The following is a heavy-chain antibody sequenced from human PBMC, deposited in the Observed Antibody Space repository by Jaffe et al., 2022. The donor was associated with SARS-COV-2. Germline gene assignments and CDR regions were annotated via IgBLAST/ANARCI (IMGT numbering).Heavy chain of an antibody. CDR3: ARVLAVRGVMSNYYYYGMDV. J-gene: IGHJ6*02. V-gene: IGHV1-2*02. D-gene: IGHD3-10*01. CDR2: INPNSGGT. Sequence: QVQLVQSGAEVKKPGASVKVSCKASGYTFTGYYMHWVRQAPGQGLEWMGWINPNSGGTNYAQKFQGRVTMTRDTSISTAYMELSRLRSDDTAVYYCARVLAVRGVMSNYYYYGMDVWGQGTTVTVSS. CDR1: GYTFTGYY.